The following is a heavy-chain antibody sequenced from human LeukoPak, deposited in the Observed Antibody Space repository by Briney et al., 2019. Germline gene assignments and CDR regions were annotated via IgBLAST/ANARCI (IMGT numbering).Heavy chain of an antibody. J-gene: IGHJ4*02. CDR1: GFTFSSYA. D-gene: IGHD1-26*01. Sequence: GGSLRLSCAASGFTFSSYAMHWVRQAPGKGLEWVAVISYDGSNKYYADSVKGRFTISRDNSKNTLYLQMNSLRAEDTAVYYCARSGSWVSYFDYWGQGTLVTVSS. V-gene: IGHV3-30*04. CDR3: ARSGSWVSYFDY. CDR2: ISYDGSNK.